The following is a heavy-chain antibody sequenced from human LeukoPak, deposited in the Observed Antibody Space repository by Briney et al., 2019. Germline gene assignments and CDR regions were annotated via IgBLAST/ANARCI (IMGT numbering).Heavy chain of an antibody. J-gene: IGHJ4*02. Sequence: GGSLRLSCAASGFTFSSYSINWVRQAPGKGLEWVSYISSSSSTIYYADPVKGRFTISRDNAKNSLYLQMNSLRGEDTAVYYCARERRSWVRFDYWGQGTLVTVSS. CDR2: ISSSSSTI. D-gene: IGHD3-10*01. CDR3: ARERRSWVRFDY. CDR1: GFTFSSYS. V-gene: IGHV3-48*01.